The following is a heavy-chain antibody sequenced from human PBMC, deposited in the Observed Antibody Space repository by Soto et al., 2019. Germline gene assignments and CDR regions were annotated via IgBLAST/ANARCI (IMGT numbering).Heavy chain of an antibody. CDR2: INGYTGNT. D-gene: IGHD3-16*01. V-gene: IGHV1-18*01. Sequence: QVQLVQSGAEVKKPGATGKVSCEASGYTFTSYGLSWVRQAPGQGLEWMGWINGYTGNTNYAQKFQGRVTMTTDTSTNTAYLDLWTLISDDTAVYYCARSWVTGKGGIDVWGQGTTVTVSS. CDR3: ARSWVTGKGGIDV. CDR1: GYTFTSYG. J-gene: IGHJ6*02.